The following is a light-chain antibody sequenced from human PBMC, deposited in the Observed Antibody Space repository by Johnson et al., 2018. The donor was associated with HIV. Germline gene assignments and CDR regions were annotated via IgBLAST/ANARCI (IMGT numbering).Light chain of an antibody. CDR3: GIWDASLSPLYV. CDR2: EDN. J-gene: IGLJ1*01. Sequence: QSVLTQPPSVSAAPGQTVNISCSGNVSNIESYFVSWYQQLPGAAPTLLIYEDNKRPSGIPDRFSGSKSGATATLGITGLQTGDEADYYCGIWDASLSPLYVCGTGTTITVL. CDR1: VSNIESYF. V-gene: IGLV1-51*02.